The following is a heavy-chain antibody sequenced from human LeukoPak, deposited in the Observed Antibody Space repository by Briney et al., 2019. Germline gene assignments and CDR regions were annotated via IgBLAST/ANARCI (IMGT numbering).Heavy chain of an antibody. V-gene: IGHV3-21*06. CDR2: ISGSSSYV. D-gene: IGHD5-12*01. Sequence: GGSLRLSCAASGFTFSSYSMNWVRQAPGKGLEWVSSISGSSSYVYYADSVKGRFTISRDNAKNSLYLQMNSLRAEDTAVYYCARGPSGYHNTGGQGTLVTVSS. CDR3: ARGPSGYHNT. J-gene: IGHJ4*02. CDR1: GFTFSSYS.